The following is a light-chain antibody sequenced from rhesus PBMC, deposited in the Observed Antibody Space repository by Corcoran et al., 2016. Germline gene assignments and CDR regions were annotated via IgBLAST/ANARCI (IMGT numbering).Light chain of an antibody. CDR2: GVS. J-gene: IGKJ4*01. CDR1: QSLLDSEDGNTN. V-gene: IGKV2-104*02. Sequence: DIVMTQTPLSLPVTPGEPASISCRSSQSLLDSEDGNTNLDWYLQNPGLSPQLLIYGVSNRASGVPDRCSGSGSDTDFTLKISRVEAEDVGVYFCMQALEFPLTFGGGTKVEIK. CDR3: MQALEFPLT.